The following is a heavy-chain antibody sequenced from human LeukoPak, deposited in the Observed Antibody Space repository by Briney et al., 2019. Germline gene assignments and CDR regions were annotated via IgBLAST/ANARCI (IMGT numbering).Heavy chain of an antibody. Sequence: GGSLRLSCAASGFTFSSYAMTWVRQAPGKGLEWVSTIRGSDDSTYYADSVNGRFTISRDNSKNTLYLQMNSLRAEDTAIYYCAKDTGPAAGITADYWGQGTLVTVSS. CDR1: GFTFSSYA. CDR2: IRGSDDST. D-gene: IGHD6-13*01. CDR3: AKDTGPAAGITADY. V-gene: IGHV3-23*01. J-gene: IGHJ4*02.